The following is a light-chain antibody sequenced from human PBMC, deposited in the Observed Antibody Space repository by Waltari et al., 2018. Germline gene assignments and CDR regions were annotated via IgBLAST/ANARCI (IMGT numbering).Light chain of an antibody. CDR1: QSVTSSH. CDR3: QQYGSSPRT. Sequence: EIVLPQSPGTLSLSPGESATLSCRASQSVTSSHLAWYQQKPGQAPRLLIYDASSRATAIPDRFSGSGSGTDFTLTISRLEAEDFAVYYCQQYGSSPRTFGQGTKVEIK. J-gene: IGKJ1*01. V-gene: IGKV3-20*01. CDR2: DAS.